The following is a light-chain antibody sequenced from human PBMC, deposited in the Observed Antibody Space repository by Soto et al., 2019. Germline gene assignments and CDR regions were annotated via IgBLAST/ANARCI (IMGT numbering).Light chain of an antibody. CDR3: QQYSTSSPRYT. Sequence: EIVLTQSPGTLSLSPGERATLFCRASQSVSSNFLAWYQQKPGQAPRLLIYNASRRAAGIPARFSGSGSGTDFPLSISRREPEDFAVYYCQQYSTSSPRYTFGQGTKLEIK. CDR2: NAS. V-gene: IGKV3-20*01. CDR1: QSVSSNF. J-gene: IGKJ2*01.